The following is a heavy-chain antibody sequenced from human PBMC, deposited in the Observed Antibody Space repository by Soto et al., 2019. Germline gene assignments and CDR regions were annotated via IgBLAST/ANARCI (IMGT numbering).Heavy chain of an antibody. V-gene: IGHV5-51*01. CDR3: ARLAGAYYYCYGMDV. D-gene: IGHD2-15*01. CDR2: IYPGDSDT. Sequence: GESLKISCKGSGYSFTSYWIGWVRQMPGKGLEWMGIIYPGDSDTRYRPSFQGQVTISADKSISTAYLQWSSLKASDAAMYDCARLAGAYYYCYGMDVWGQGTPVTVSS. CDR1: GYSFTSYW. J-gene: IGHJ6*02.